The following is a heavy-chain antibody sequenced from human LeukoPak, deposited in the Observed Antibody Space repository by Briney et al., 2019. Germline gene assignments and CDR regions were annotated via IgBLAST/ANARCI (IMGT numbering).Heavy chain of an antibody. Sequence: SETLSLTCAVYGGYFSGYYWSWIRQPPGKGLEWIVEINHSGSTNYNPSLKSRVTISVDTSKNQFSLKLSSVTAADTAVYYCARSGYCSSTSCYAGKVDYWGQGTLVTVSS. J-gene: IGHJ4*02. CDR3: ARSGYCSSTSCYAGKVDY. CDR1: GGYFSGYY. V-gene: IGHV4-34*01. CDR2: INHSGST. D-gene: IGHD2-2*03.